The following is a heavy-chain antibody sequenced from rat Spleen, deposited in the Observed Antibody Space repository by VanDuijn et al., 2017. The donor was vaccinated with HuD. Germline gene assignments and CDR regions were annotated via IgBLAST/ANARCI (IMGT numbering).Heavy chain of an antibody. D-gene: IGHD1-7*01. Sequence: EVQLVESGGGLVQPGRSLKLSCAASGFTFSDYYMAWVRQAPKKGLEWVASISYEGSSTYYGDSVKGRFTISRDNAKSTLYLQMNSLRSEDTATYYCARPIPILWVPYFDYWGQGVMVTVSS. J-gene: IGHJ2*01. CDR2: ISYEGSST. CDR3: ARPIPILWVPYFDY. CDR1: GFTFSDYY. V-gene: IGHV5-22*01.